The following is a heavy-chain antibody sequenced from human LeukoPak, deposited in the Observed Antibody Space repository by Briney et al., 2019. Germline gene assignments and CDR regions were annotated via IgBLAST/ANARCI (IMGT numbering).Heavy chain of an antibody. D-gene: IGHD3-16*01. J-gene: IGHJ4*02. CDR1: AFTFSSYG. CDR3: AKADDYVWGSYIDY. V-gene: IGHV3-30*02. Sequence: GGSLRLSCAAYAFTFSSYGMHWVRQAPGKGLEWVAFIRYDGSNKYYADSVKGRFTISRDNSKNTLYLQMNSLRAEDTAVYYCAKADDYVWGSYIDYWGQGTLVTVSS. CDR2: IRYDGSNK.